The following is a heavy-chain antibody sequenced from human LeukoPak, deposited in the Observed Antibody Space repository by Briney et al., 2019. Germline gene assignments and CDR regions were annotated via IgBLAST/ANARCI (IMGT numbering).Heavy chain of an antibody. CDR3: ARGKGVADRPYSFDS. V-gene: IGHV1-69*05. D-gene: IGHD5-12*01. J-gene: IGHJ4*02. CDR1: GGTFVGYV. CDR2: IIPIFSAP. Sequence: ASVKVSCKASGGTFVGYVITWVRQAPGQGLQWMGGIIPIFSAPSYAQQFQGRLTITTDESTNTAYMELSSLRSEDTAVYYCARGKGVADRPYSFDSWGPGTLVTVSS.